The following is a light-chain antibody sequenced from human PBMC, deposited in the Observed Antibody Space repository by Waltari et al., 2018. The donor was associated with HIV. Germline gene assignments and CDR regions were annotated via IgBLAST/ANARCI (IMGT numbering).Light chain of an antibody. CDR2: AAS. CDR1: RRVSSNY. CDR3: QQYGTSPYT. V-gene: IGKV3-20*01. J-gene: IGKJ2*01. Sequence: ENVLTPSPGTLSLSPGERATLSCRASRRVSSNYLTWYQQRHGQAPRLLLYAASTRATAIPDRFSGSGSGTDFTFTISRLEPEEFAVYYCQQYGTSPYTFGQGTKVEI.